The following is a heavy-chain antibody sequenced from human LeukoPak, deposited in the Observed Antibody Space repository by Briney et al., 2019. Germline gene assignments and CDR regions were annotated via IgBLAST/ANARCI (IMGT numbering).Heavy chain of an antibody. CDR1: GYTFTIYW. Sequence: GESLKISCKGSGYTFTIYWIGWVRQLPGKGLEWMGIIYPDDSDTRYSRSFQGQVTISADKSINTAYLQWSSLKASDTAMYYCARLDYGANLRGDAFDTWGQGTMVTVSS. CDR2: IYPDDSDT. J-gene: IGHJ3*02. D-gene: IGHD4/OR15-4a*01. CDR3: ARLDYGANLRGDAFDT. V-gene: IGHV5-51*01.